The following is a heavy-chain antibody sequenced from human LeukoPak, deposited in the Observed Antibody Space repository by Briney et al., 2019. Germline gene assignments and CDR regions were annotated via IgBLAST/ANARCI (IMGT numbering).Heavy chain of an antibody. CDR2: IKQDGSEK. Sequence: GGSLRLSCAASGFTFSSDWMSWVRQAPGKGLEWGANIKQDGSEKYYVDSVRGRVTISRDNAKNSLYLQMNSLRAEDTAVYYCARVYSDILTDTLDAFDIWGQGTMVTVSS. CDR3: ARVYSDILTDTLDAFDI. CDR1: GFTFSSDW. V-gene: IGHV3-7*04. D-gene: IGHD3-9*01. J-gene: IGHJ3*02.